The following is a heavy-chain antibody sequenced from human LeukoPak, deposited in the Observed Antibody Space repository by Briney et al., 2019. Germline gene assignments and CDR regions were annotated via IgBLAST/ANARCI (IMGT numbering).Heavy chain of an antibody. J-gene: IGHJ6*03. CDR2: ISAYNGNT. CDR1: GYTFTSYG. Sequence: ASVKVSCKASGYTFTSYGISWVRQAPGQGLEWMGWISAYNGNTNYAQKLQGRVTMTTDTSTSTAHMELRSLRSDDTAVYYCARGYYDFWSGYDYYYYMDVWGKGTTVTVSS. CDR3: ARGYYDFWSGYDYYYYMDV. D-gene: IGHD3-3*01. V-gene: IGHV1-18*01.